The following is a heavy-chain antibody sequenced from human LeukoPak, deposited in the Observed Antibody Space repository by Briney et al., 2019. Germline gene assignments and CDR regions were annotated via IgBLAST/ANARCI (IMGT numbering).Heavy chain of an antibody. Sequence: ASETLSLTCTVSGYSISSGYYWGWIRQPPGKGLEWIGSIYHSGSTYYNPSLKSRVTISVDTSKNQFSLKLTSVTAADTAVYYCASQWLVLDYWGQGTLVTVSS. J-gene: IGHJ4*02. CDR1: GYSISSGYY. D-gene: IGHD6-19*01. CDR3: ASQWLVLDY. V-gene: IGHV4-38-2*02. CDR2: IYHSGST.